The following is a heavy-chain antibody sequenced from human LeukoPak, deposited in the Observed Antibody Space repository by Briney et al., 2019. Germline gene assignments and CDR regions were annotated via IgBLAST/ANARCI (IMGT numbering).Heavy chain of an antibody. D-gene: IGHD2-2*01. J-gene: IGHJ4*02. CDR3: AKDLPYCSSTSCYSGDY. CDR1: GFTFSSYG. CDR2: IRYDGSNK. Sequence: GGSLRLSCAASGFTFSSYGMHWVRQAPGKGLEWVAFIRYDGSNKYYADSVKGRFTISRDNSKNTLYLQMNSLRAEDTAVYYCAKDLPYCSSTSCYSGDYWGQGTLVTVSS. V-gene: IGHV3-30*02.